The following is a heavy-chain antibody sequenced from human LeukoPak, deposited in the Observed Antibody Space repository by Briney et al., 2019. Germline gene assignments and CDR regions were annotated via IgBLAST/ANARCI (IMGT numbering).Heavy chain of an antibody. J-gene: IGHJ4*02. D-gene: IGHD2-21*01. CDR2: IIPIFGTT. Sequence: SVKVSCKASGGAFSSYAISWVRQAPGQGLEWMGGIIPIFGTTKYAQKFLGRVTITTDESTSTAYMELSSLRSEDTAVYYCARGSTYCGGDCYPADHWGQGTLVTVSS. CDR3: ARGSTYCGGDCYPADH. V-gene: IGHV1-69*05. CDR1: GGAFSSYA.